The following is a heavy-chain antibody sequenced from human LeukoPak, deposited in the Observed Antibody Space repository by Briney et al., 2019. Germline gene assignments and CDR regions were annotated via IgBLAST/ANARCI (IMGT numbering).Heavy chain of an antibody. CDR2: IIPILGIA. Sequence: SVKVSCKASGGTFSSYAISWVRQAPGQGLEWMGRIIPILGIANYAQKFQGRVTITADKSTSTAYMELSSLRSEDTAVYYCARAGGSGSSPSRFDPWGQGTLVTVSS. CDR3: ARAGGSGSSPSRFDP. CDR1: GGTFSSYA. D-gene: IGHD3-10*01. V-gene: IGHV1-69*04. J-gene: IGHJ5*02.